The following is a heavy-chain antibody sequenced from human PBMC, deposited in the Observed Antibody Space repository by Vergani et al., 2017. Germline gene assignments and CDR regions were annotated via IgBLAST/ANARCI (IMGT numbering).Heavy chain of an antibody. J-gene: IGHJ5*02. V-gene: IGHV3-21*01. Sequence: EVQLVESGGGLVKPGGSLRLSCAASGFTFSSYSMNWVRQAPGKGLEWVSSIISSSSYIYYADSVKGRFTISRDNAKNSLYMQMNRLRAEDTAVYYCATRATVDRGTRGGNWFDPWGQGSLVTVSS. CDR3: ATRATVDRGTRGGNWFDP. CDR1: GFTFSSYS. D-gene: IGHD1-14*01. CDR2: IISSSSYI.